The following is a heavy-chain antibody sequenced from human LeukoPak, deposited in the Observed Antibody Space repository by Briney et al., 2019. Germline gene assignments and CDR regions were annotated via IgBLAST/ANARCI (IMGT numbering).Heavy chain of an antibody. CDR2: IRYDGSNK. Sequence: GGSLRLSCAASGFTFSSYGMHWVRQAPGKGLEWVAFIRYDGSNKYYADSVKGRFTISRDNSKNTLYLQMNSLRAEDTAVYYCARGPITIFGVVIAPGDYYYYMDVWGKGTTVTVSS. CDR1: GFTFSSYG. CDR3: ARGPITIFGVVIAPGDYYYYMDV. J-gene: IGHJ6*03. V-gene: IGHV3-30*02. D-gene: IGHD3-3*01.